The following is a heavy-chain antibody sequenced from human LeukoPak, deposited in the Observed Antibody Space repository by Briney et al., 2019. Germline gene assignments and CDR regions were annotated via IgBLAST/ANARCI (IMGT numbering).Heavy chain of an antibody. CDR3: AAGDPLNDY. V-gene: IGHV1-2*02. D-gene: IGHD4-17*01. J-gene: IGHJ4*02. Sequence: ASVKVSCKASGYTFTSYYIHWVRQAPGQGLEWMGWINPNTDGTNYAQKFQGRVTMTRDTSISTAYMELSRLRSDDTAVYYCAAGDPLNDYWGQGTLVTVSS. CDR1: GYTFTSYY. CDR2: INPNTDGT.